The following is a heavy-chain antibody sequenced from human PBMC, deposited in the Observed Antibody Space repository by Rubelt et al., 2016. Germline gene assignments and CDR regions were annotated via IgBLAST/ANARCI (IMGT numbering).Heavy chain of an antibody. CDR3: AKGILRWSVGYGMDV. Sequence: EVQLVESGGGLVQPGRSLRLSCAASGFTFDDYAMHWVRQAPGKGLEWVSGISWNSGSIGYADSVKGRFTISRDNAKNCLYLQMNSLRAEDTALYYCAKGILRWSVGYGMDVWGQGTTVTVSS. V-gene: IGHV3-9*01. D-gene: IGHD4-23*01. J-gene: IGHJ6*02. CDR2: ISWNSGSI. CDR1: GFTFDDYA.